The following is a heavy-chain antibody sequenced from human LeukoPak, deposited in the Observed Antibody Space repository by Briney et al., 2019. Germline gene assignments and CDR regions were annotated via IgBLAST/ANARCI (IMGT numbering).Heavy chain of an antibody. Sequence: SGGSLRLSCAASGFTFSSDATSWGRQAPGKGRGWGSAIRGSGGSTYYEDSVKGGFSISRDNSKKTLYLQMNSMRAEDTVVYYCAKVGVVTAMGAFAIWGQGTMVTVSS. J-gene: IGHJ3*02. D-gene: IGHD2-21*02. V-gene: IGHV3-23*02. CDR3: AKVGVVTAMGAFAI. CDR2: IRGSGGST. CDR1: GFTFSSDA.